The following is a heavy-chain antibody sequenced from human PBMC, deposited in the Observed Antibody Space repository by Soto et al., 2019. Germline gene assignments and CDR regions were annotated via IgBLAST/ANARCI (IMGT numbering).Heavy chain of an antibody. CDR3: APAGAPRGYYIDY. D-gene: IGHD1-26*01. J-gene: IGHJ4*02. CDR2: MNPNSGNT. Sequence: QVQLVQSGAEVKKPGASVKVSCKASGYTFTSYDINWVRQATGQGLEWMGWMNPNSGNTGYAQKFQGRVTMTRNTSLNAAYMELSRLRYEETAVYYCAPAGAPRGYYIDYSGQGALFT. CDR1: GYTFTSYD. V-gene: IGHV1-8*01.